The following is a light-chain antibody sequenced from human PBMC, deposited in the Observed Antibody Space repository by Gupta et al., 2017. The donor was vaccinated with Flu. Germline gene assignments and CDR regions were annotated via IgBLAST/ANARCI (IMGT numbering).Light chain of an antibody. Sequence: DIKMTQSPSTLSASVGDRVTITCRASQSISSWLAWYQKKPGKAPKLLIYKACSLESGVPSRFSGSGSGTEFTITISSLQPDDFATYYCQQDNSYTWTFGQGTKVEIK. CDR1: QSISSW. CDR3: QQDNSYTWT. J-gene: IGKJ1*01. V-gene: IGKV1-5*03. CDR2: KAC.